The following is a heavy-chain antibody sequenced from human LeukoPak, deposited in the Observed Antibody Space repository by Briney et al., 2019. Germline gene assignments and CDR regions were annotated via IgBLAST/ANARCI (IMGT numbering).Heavy chain of an antibody. CDR3: ARHQSGTYSSLDY. V-gene: IGHV4-59*08. CDR1: GAPITSYY. J-gene: IGHJ4*02. CDR2: IYYSGST. Sequence: SETLSLTCAVSGAPITSYYWSWIRQPPGKGLEWTGYIYYSGSTDYNPSLKSRVTISADTSKNQFSLKLSSVTAADTAVYYCARHQSGTYSSLDYWGQGTLVTVSS. D-gene: IGHD1-26*01.